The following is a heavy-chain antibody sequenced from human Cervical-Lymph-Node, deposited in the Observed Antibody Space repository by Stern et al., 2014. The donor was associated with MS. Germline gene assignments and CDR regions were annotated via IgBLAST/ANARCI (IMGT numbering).Heavy chain of an antibody. CDR3: LRDGGDY. Sequence: EVHLVESGGGLVKPGGSLRLSCAASGFTFSNHAVNWVRQAPGQGLEWVSSISSSSSYIYYADYVKGRFTLSRDNARNSLSMHMHSLRVDDTAVYYCLRDGGDYWGQGTLVTVSS. D-gene: IGHD3-16*01. CDR1: GFTFSNHA. J-gene: IGHJ4*02. CDR2: ISSSSSYI. V-gene: IGHV3-21*01.